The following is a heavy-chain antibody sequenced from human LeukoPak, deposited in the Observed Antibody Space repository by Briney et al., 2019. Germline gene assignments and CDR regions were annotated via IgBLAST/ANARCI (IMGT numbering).Heavy chain of an antibody. CDR2: IKPDGSEK. CDR3: ARDSASGGP. D-gene: IGHD6-19*01. V-gene: IGHV3-7*01. J-gene: IGHJ5*02. Sequence: PGGSLRLSCAASGFLFGNYWMSWVRQPPGKGLEWVAHIKPDGSEKNYVDSVKGRFTLFRDDAKNSVYLQMNSLRAEDTAVYYCARDSASGGPWGQGTPVTVSS. CDR1: GFLFGNYW.